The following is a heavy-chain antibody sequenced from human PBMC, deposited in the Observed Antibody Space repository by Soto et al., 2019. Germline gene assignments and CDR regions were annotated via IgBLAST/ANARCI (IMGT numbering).Heavy chain of an antibody. V-gene: IGHV4-31*03. CDR1: GGSISSGGYY. CDR3: ARESSSSLYYYYGMDV. D-gene: IGHD6-6*01. J-gene: IGHJ6*02. Sequence: PSETLSLICTVSGGSISSGGYYWSWIRQHPGKGLEWIGYIYYSGSTYYNPSLKSRVTISVDTSKNQFSLKLSSVTAADTAVYYCARESSSSLYYYYGMDVWGQGTTVTVSS. CDR2: IYYSGST.